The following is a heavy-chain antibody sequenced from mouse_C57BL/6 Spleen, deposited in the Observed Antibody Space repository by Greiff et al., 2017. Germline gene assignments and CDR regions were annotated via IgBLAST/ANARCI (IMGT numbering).Heavy chain of an antibody. V-gene: IGHV1-87*01. CDR3: SENSAFYYCAWAPVTTVVPGY. CDR2: GQGLEWIG. Sequence: QVQLQQSGPELARPWASVKISCQAFYTFSRRVHFAIRDTNYWMQRVKQRPGQGLEWIGATYPGNGDTSYNQKFKGKATMAENKSTSTANKQHSSLTSENSAFYYCAWAPVTTVVPGYWGQGTTLTVSS. CDR1: YTFSRRVH. J-gene: IGHJ2*01. D-gene: IGHD1-1*01.